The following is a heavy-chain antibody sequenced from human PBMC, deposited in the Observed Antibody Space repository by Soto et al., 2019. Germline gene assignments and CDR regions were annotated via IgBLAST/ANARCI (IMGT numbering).Heavy chain of an antibody. D-gene: IGHD7-27*01. CDR3: ARVAPPSWGIGDSHVFDI. V-gene: IGHV1-46*03. CDR2: INPSGGST. Sequence: ASVKVSCKASGYTFTSYYMHWVRQAPGQGLEWMGIINPSGGSTSYAQKFQGRVTMTRDTSTSTVYMELSSLRSEDTAVYYCARVAPPSWGIGDSHVFDIWGKGKRVTVS. J-gene: IGHJ3*02. CDR1: GYTFTSYY.